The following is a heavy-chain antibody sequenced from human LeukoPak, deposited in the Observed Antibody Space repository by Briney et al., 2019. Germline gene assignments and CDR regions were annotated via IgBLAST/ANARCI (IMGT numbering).Heavy chain of an antibody. CDR2: INPYTGDT. J-gene: IGHJ4*02. CDR3: ARTRGGDCYILDS. CDR1: GYTFSAYY. V-gene: IGHV1-2*02. D-gene: IGHD2-21*02. Sequence: ASVKVSCKASGYTFSAYYMYWVREAPGQGLEWVGWINPYTGDTKYAQNFQGRVTMTRDTSISTVYMEVSRLRSDDTAVYYCARTRGGDCYILDSWGQGTLVTVSS.